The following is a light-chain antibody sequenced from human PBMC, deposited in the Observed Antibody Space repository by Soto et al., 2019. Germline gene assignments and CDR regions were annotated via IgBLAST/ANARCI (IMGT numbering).Light chain of an antibody. V-gene: IGKV3-11*01. CDR3: QQRSNWPPIT. CDR2: DAS. CDR1: QSVSSY. Sequence: EIVLTQSPATLSLSPGERATLSCRASQSVSSYLAWYQQKPGQAPRLLIYDASNRATGIPARFSGSGSGTDFXXTIXXLEPEDFAVXYCQQRSNWPPITFGQGTRLEIK. J-gene: IGKJ5*01.